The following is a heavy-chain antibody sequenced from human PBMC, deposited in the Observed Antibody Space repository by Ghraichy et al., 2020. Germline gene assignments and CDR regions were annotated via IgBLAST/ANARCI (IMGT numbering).Heavy chain of an antibody. D-gene: IGHD4/OR15-4a*01. Sequence: LSLTCAASAFMFSKYWMTWVRQAPGKGLEWVANINQDEYEKYYVDSVKGRFTISRDNAKNLLFLQMNSPRAEDTAVYYCARDVLGGFFDYWGQGILVTVSS. J-gene: IGHJ4*02. V-gene: IGHV3-7*03. CDR3: ARDVLGGFFDY. CDR2: INQDEYEK. CDR1: AFMFSKYW.